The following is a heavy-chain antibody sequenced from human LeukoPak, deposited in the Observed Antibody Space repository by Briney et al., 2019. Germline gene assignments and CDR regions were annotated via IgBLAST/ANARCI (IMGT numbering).Heavy chain of an antibody. V-gene: IGHV3-15*01. CDR2: VKSNSNGGTT. CDR1: EFSFSRAW. Sequence: PGGSLRLSCAASEFSFSRAWMSWVRQVPGKGLEWVGRVKSNSNGGTTDYAAPVKGRFTISRDDSKNTVSLQMSSLTTEDTGVYYCVTEGGVWGYHAFDIWGQGTMVTVSS. D-gene: IGHD3-16*01. J-gene: IGHJ3*02. CDR3: VTEGGVWGYHAFDI.